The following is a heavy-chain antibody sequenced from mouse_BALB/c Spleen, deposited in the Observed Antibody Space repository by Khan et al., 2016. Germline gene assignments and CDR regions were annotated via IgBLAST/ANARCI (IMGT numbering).Heavy chain of an antibody. J-gene: IGHJ2*01. CDR1: GFSLTSYC. CDR3: ARDNYRYGLDY. V-gene: IGHV2-9*02. D-gene: IGHD2-14*01. Sequence: VELVESGPGLVAPSQSLSITCTVSGFSLTSYCVHWVRQPPGKGLEWLGVIWAGGSTNYNSALMSRLSISKDNSKSQVFLKMNSLQTDDTAMYYCARDNYRYGLDYWGQGTTLTVSS. CDR2: IWAGGST.